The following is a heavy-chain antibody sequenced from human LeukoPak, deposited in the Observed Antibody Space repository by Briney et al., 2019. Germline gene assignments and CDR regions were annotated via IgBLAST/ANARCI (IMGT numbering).Heavy chain of an antibody. CDR2: INHSGST. D-gene: IGHD6-13*01. CDR3: ARRRIAAAGTGFDY. J-gene: IGHJ4*02. Sequence: TSETLSLTCAVYGGSFSGYYWSWIRQPPGKGLEWIGEINHSGSTNYNPSLKSRVTISVDTSKNQFSLKLSSVTAADTAVYYCARRRIAAAGTGFDYWGQGTLVTVSS. CDR1: GGSFSGYY. V-gene: IGHV4-34*01.